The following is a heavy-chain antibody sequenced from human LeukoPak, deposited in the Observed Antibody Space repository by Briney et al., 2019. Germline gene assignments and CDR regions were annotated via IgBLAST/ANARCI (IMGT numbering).Heavy chain of an antibody. CDR3: AITVCSGSSCYSGTEFDY. CDR1: GYTFTGYY. V-gene: IGHV1-2*06. J-gene: IGHJ4*02. D-gene: IGHD2-15*01. CDR2: INPNSGGT. Sequence: ASVKVSCKASGYTFTGYYMHWVRQAPGQGLEWMGRINPNSGGTNYAQKFQGRVTITADESTSTAYMELSSLRSEDTAVYYCAITVCSGSSCYSGTEFDYWGQGTLVTVSS.